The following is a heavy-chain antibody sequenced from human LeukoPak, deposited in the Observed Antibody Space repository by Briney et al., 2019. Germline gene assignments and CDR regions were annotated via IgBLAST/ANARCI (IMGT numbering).Heavy chain of an antibody. Sequence: ASVKVSCKASGYTFTGYYMHWVRQAPGQGLEWMGWSNPNSGGTNYAQKFQGRVTMSRDTSISTAYMELSRLRYDDTAVYYCAREGYSSGWYGGEDYWGQGTLVTVSS. V-gene: IGHV1-2*02. D-gene: IGHD6-19*01. CDR2: SNPNSGGT. J-gene: IGHJ4*02. CDR3: AREGYSSGWYGGEDY. CDR1: GYTFTGYY.